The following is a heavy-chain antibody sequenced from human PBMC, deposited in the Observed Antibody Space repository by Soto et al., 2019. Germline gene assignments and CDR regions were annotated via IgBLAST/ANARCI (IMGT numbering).Heavy chain of an antibody. D-gene: IGHD3-22*01. J-gene: IGHJ4*02. CDR3: VRGFYDSGGYSAPFDS. V-gene: IGHV4-59*01. CDR1: GGSISSYY. CDR2: IHYSGST. Sequence: PSETLSLTCTVSGGSISSYYWSRIRQPPGKGLEWIGYIHYSGSTKYNPSLKSRVTISVDTSQNQFSLQLRSVTAADTAVYYCVRGFYDSGGYSAPFDSWGQGTLVTVSS.